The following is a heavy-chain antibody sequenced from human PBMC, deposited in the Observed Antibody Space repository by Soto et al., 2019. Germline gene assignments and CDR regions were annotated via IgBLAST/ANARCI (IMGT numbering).Heavy chain of an antibody. CDR3: AKSAHLYSSSWYVLFF. Sequence: GGSLRLSCAASGFTFSSYGMHWVRQAPGKGLEWVAVISYDGSNKYYADSVKGRFTISRDNSKNTLYLQMNSLRAEDTAVYYCAKSAHLYSSSWYVLFFWGQGTLVTVSS. CDR1: GFTFSSYG. V-gene: IGHV3-30*18. J-gene: IGHJ4*02. CDR2: ISYDGSNK. D-gene: IGHD6-13*01.